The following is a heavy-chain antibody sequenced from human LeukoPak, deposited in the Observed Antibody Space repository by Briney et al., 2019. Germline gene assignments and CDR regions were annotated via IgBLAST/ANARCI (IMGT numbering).Heavy chain of an antibody. D-gene: IGHD2-2*01. CDR2: IYYSGST. Sequence: SETLSLTCTVSGGSISSGGYYWGWIRQHPGKGLEWIGYIYYSGSTYYNPSLKSRVTISVDTSKNQVSLKLSSVTAADTAVYYCARGLGYCSSTSCSRGAFDIWGQGTMVTVSS. V-gene: IGHV4-31*03. CDR1: GGSISSGGYY. CDR3: ARGLGYCSSTSCSRGAFDI. J-gene: IGHJ3*02.